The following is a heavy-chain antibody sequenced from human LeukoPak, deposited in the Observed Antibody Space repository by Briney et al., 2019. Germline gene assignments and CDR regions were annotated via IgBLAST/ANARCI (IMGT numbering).Heavy chain of an antibody. V-gene: IGHV3-30*01. CDR2: ISYDGSNK. CDR1: GFTFSSYA. J-gene: IGHJ6*03. Sequence: GRSLRLSCAASGFTFSSYAMHWVRQAPGKGLEWVAVISYDGSNKYYADSVKGRFTISRDNSKNTLYLQMNSLRAEDTAVYYCARDQWQLAVGYYYYYMDVWGKGTTVTVSS. CDR3: ARDQWQLAVGYYYYYMDV. D-gene: IGHD6-6*01.